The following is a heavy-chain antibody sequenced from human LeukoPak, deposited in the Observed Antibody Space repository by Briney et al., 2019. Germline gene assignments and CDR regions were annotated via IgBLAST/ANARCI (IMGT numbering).Heavy chain of an antibody. CDR2: IKQDGSEK. J-gene: IGHJ4*02. D-gene: IGHD1-14*01. CDR3: TRDRSRAEDD. V-gene: IGHV3-7*01. CDR1: GYRFSDDW. Sequence: GGSLRLSCAASGYRFSDDWMTWVRQAPGKGLEWVANIKQDGSEKYYVDSVKGRFTISRDNANNLLYLQMNSLRGEDTAVYYCTRDRSRAEDDWGQGTLVTVSS.